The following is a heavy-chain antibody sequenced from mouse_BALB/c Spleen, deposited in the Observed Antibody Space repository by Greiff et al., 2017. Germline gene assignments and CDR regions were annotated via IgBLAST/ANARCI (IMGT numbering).Heavy chain of an antibody. CDR2: IYPGSGNT. J-gene: IGHJ3*01. V-gene: IGHV1-77*01. CDR1: GYTFTDYY. CDR3: ARMVIKKGWFAY. D-gene: IGHD2-13*01. Sequence: VKLVESGAELARPGASVKLSCKASGYTFTDYYINWVKQRTGQGLEWIGEIYPGSGNTYYNEKFKGKATLTADKSSSTAYMQLSSLTSEDSAVYFCARMVIKKGWFAYWGQGTLVTVSA.